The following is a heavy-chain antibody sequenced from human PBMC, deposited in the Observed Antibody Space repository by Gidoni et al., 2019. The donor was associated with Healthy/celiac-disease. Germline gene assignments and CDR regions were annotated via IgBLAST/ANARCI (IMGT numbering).Heavy chain of an antibody. Sequence: EVQLVESGGGLVKPGGSLRLSCAASGFTFSSYSMNWVRQAPGQGLEWVSAISRSKSYIYYADSVKGRFTISRDNAKNSLYLQMNSLRAEDTAVYYCARAMGEYCGGDCYPDAFDIWGQGTMVTVSS. CDR3: ARAMGEYCGGDCYPDAFDI. D-gene: IGHD2-21*02. V-gene: IGHV3-21*01. J-gene: IGHJ3*02. CDR1: GFTFSSYS. CDR2: ISRSKSYI.